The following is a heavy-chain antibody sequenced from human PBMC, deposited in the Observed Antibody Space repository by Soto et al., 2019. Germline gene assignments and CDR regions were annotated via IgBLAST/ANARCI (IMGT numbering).Heavy chain of an antibody. Sequence: SETLSLTCTVSGGSISSSSYYLGWIRHPPGKGLAWIGSIYYSWSTYSTTSLKNRVTISGDTSKYQFSLKLSSVTAADTAVFYCARHLEYYDSSGMDGIRGMDVWGQGTTVT. J-gene: IGHJ6*01. CDR1: GGSISSSSYY. D-gene: IGHD3-22*01. V-gene: IGHV4-39*01. CDR3: ARHLEYYDSSGMDGIRGMDV. CDR2: IYYSWST.